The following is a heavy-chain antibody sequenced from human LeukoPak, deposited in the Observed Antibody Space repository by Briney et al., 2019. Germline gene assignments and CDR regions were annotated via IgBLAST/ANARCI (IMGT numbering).Heavy chain of an antibody. J-gene: IGHJ4*02. Sequence: PSETLSLTCTVSGGSISSYYWSWVRQAPGKGLEWVSAISGSGGSTYYADSVKGRFTISRDNSKNTLYLQMNSLRAEDTAVYYCAKDRSDNTTWYVGSHWGQGTLVTVSS. D-gene: IGHD6-13*01. V-gene: IGHV3-23*01. CDR1: GGSISSYY. CDR3: AKDRSDNTTWYVGSH. CDR2: ISGSGGST.